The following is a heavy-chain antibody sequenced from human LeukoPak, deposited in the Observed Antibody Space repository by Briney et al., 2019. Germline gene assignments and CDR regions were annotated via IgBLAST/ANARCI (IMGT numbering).Heavy chain of an antibody. V-gene: IGHV4-39*06. D-gene: IGHD3-10*01. CDR3: ARDGANTGKDDYFVY. J-gene: IGHJ4*02. CDR2: IYYSGTT. Sequence: SETLSLTCSVSGGSHSRRSYHWTWIRQSPGEGLEWIGNIYYSGTTYYNPSLKSPLTISVDTSTNQFPLRLSSVTAADTAFYYCARDGANTGKDDYFVYWGRGTLVTDSS. CDR1: GGSHSRRSYH.